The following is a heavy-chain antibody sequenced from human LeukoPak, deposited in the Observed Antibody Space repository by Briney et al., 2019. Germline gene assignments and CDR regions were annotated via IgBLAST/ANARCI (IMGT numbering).Heavy chain of an antibody. CDR1: GGSISSSSYY. CDR2: IYYSGST. Sequence: SETLSLTCTVSGGSISSSSYYWGWIRQPPGKGLEWIGSIYYSGSTYYNPSLKSRVTISVDTSKNQFSLKLSSVTAADTAVYYCARLDDSSGYADYWGQGTLVTVSS. J-gene: IGHJ4*02. D-gene: IGHD3-22*01. V-gene: IGHV4-39*07. CDR3: ARLDDSSGYADY.